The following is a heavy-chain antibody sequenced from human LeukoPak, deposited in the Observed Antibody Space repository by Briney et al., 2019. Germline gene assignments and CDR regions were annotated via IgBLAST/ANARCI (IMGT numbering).Heavy chain of an antibody. CDR1: GFTFSTYW. Sequence: GGSLRLSCAASGFTFSTYWMHWVRQAPGKGLVWLSLINSDAGRTRYADSVKGRLTISRDNAKNTVYLQMNSLRAEDTAMYYCARGRNGFFDYWGHGTLVTVSS. V-gene: IGHV3-74*01. D-gene: IGHD5-24*01. CDR2: INSDAGRT. CDR3: ARGRNGFFDY. J-gene: IGHJ4*01.